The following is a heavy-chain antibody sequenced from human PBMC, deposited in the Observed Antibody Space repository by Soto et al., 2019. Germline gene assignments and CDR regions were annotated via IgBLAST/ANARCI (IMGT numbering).Heavy chain of an antibody. CDR3: ARGSPFLP. Sequence: EVLLVESGGGLVQPGGSLTLSCAASGFIFSDYEINWVRQAPGKGLECVSYISSTSTTIYYTDSVKGRFTISRDNAKNSLYLQMSSLRDEDTAVYYCARGSPFLPWGQGTLVTVSS. J-gene: IGHJ4*02. CDR2: ISSTSTTI. CDR1: GFIFSDYE. V-gene: IGHV3-48*03.